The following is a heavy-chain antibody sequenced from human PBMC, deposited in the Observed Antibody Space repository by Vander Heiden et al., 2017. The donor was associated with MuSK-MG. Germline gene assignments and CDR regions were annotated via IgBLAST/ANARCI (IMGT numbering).Heavy chain of an antibody. Sequence: EVQLLESGGGLVQPGGSLRLPWAALGFPFSSYAMSWVRQAPGKGLEWVSAISGSGGSTYYADSVKGRFTISRDNSKNTLYLQMNSLRAEDTAVYYCAKEVGWLHPWYFDYWGQGTLVTVSS. CDR2: ISGSGGST. V-gene: IGHV3-23*01. D-gene: IGHD5-12*01. CDR3: AKEVGWLHPWYFDY. J-gene: IGHJ4*02. CDR1: GFPFSSYA.